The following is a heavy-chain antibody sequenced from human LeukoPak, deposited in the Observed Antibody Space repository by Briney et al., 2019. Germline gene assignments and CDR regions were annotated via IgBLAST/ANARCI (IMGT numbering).Heavy chain of an antibody. CDR3: ATGYGDFRVEGRYFYS. V-gene: IGHV4-59*01. J-gene: IGHJ4*02. CDR2: IFHSGTT. Sequence: SETLSLTCTVSGGSISSYYWSWIRQPPGRGLEWIAYIFHSGTTKYNPSLKSRVAISLDTPKSQFSLKLHSVTAADTAVYYCATGYGDFRVEGRYFYSWGQGTLVTVSS. D-gene: IGHD4-17*01. CDR1: GGSISSYY.